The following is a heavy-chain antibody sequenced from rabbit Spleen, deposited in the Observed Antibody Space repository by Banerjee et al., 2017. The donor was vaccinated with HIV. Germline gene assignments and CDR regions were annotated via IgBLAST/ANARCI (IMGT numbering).Heavy chain of an antibody. D-gene: IGHD1-1*01. Sequence: QEQLVESGGGLVKPEGSLKLSCTASGFSFSSSYYMCWVRQAPGKGLEWIGCIYTGGSGSTAYASWAKGRFTISRSTSLNTVTLQMTSLTAADTATYFCMRNTYISGGGAWALDLWGPGTLVTVS. CDR2: IYTGGSGST. J-gene: IGHJ6*01. CDR3: MRNTYISGGGAWALDL. V-gene: IGHV1S45*01. CDR1: GFSFSSSYY.